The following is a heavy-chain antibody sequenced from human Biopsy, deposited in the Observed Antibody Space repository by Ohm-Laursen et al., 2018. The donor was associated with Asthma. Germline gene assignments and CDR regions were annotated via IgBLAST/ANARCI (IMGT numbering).Heavy chain of an antibody. V-gene: IGHV2-5*01. J-gene: IGHJ4*01. CDR1: GFSLKIGAVG. D-gene: IGHD3/OR15-3a*01. CDR2: IYWIDDK. Sequence: PTQTLMLTCTFSGFSLKIGAVGVGWIRQPPVKAPECLAVIYWIDDKYYSPSLRNRLTVSKDTSINRVVLTMTNMEHRDTATYFCARAIRLEDFLSGSFTSYCDTWDLGTLVSVSS. CDR3: ARAIRLEDFLSGSFTSYCDT.